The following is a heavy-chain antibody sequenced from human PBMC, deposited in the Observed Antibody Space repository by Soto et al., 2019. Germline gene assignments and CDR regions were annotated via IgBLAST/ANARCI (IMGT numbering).Heavy chain of an antibody. CDR1: GYSVTNRDW. Sequence: SETLSLTCAVPGYSVTNRDWWSWVRQPPGKGLEWIGEIHHSGSTHYNPSLKSRVTMSVDKSTNQFSLTMSAVSAADTAIYYCTRDNDYRVDDGWGQGTLVTSPQ. CDR2: IHHSGST. V-gene: IGHV4-4*02. D-gene: IGHD4-17*01. J-gene: IGHJ4*02. CDR3: TRDNDYRVDDG.